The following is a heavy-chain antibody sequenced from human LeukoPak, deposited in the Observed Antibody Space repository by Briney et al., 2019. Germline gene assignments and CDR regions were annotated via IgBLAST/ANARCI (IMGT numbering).Heavy chain of an antibody. D-gene: IGHD4-11*01. CDR2: IIPIFGTA. J-gene: IGHJ4*02. V-gene: IGHV1-69*05. CDR1: GGTFSSYA. CDR3: ARAPYSNALYDY. Sequence: SVKVSCKASGGTFSSYAISWVRQAPGQGLEWMGRIIPIFGTANYAQKFQGRVTITTDESTSTAYMELSSLRSEDTAVYYCARAPYSNALYDYWGQGTLVTVSS.